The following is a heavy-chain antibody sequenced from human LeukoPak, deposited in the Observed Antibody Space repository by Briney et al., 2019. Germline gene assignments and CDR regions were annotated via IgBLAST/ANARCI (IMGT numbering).Heavy chain of an antibody. D-gene: IGHD5-12*01. J-gene: IGHJ4*02. Sequence: GGSLRLSCAASGFTFSNYAMHWVRQAPGKGLEWVAVISYDGGNEYCADSVKGRFTFSRDNSKNTPYLQMNSLRAEDTAVYYCAREGSGYYHFDYWGQGTLVTVSS. CDR3: AREGSGYYHFDY. CDR2: ISYDGGNE. CDR1: GFTFSNYA. V-gene: IGHV3-30-3*01.